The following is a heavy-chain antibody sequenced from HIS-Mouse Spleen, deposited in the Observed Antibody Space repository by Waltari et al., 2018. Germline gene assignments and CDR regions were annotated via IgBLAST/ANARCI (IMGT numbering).Heavy chain of an antibody. CDR2: ISSSSSYI. D-gene: IGHD6-19*01. J-gene: IGHJ3*02. CDR3: ARDRGQWLANDAFDI. Sequence: EVQLVESGGGLVKPGGSLRLSCAASVCTFSSYSMNLVGTAQGKGLEWVSSISSSSSYIYYADSVKGRFTISRDNAKNSLYLQMNSLRAEDTAVYYCARDRGQWLANDAFDIWGQGTMVTVSS. V-gene: IGHV3-21*01. CDR1: VCTFSSYS.